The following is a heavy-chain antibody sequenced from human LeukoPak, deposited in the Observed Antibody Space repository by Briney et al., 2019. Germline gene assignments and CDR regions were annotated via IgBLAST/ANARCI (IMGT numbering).Heavy chain of an antibody. D-gene: IGHD1-1*01. Sequence: GGSLRLSCAASGFTFSDYAMHWVRQAPGKGLEFVSVIGPIGVYTYYANSVKGRFTISRDNSKSAVSLQMGSLRDEDMAVYYCARSPPGRTNWNYYDYWGRGTLVTVSS. V-gene: IGHV3-64*01. CDR3: ARSPPGRTNWNYYDY. CDR1: GFTFSDYA. J-gene: IGHJ4*02. CDR2: IGPIGVYT.